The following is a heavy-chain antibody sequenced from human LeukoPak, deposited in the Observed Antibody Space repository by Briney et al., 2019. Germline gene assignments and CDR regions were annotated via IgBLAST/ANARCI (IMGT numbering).Heavy chain of an antibody. V-gene: IGHV1-24*01. Sequence: ASVKVSCKVSGYTLTELSMHWVRQAPGKGLEWMGGFDPEDGETIYAQKFQGRVTMTEDTSTDTAYMELSSLRSEDTAVYYCAIEGLGNSGSPNWFDPWGQGTLVTVSS. CDR3: AIEGLGNSGSPNWFDP. D-gene: IGHD4-4*01. CDR2: FDPEDGET. CDR1: GYTLTELS. J-gene: IGHJ5*02.